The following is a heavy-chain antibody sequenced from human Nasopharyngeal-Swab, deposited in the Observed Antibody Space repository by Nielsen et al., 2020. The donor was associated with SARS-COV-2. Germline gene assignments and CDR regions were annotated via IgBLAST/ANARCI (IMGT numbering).Heavy chain of an antibody. CDR2: IARSGTTT. V-gene: IGHV3-23*01. CDR3: TKDSGWLATF. CDR1: GFTFSNSD. D-gene: IGHD6-19*01. J-gene: IGHJ6*02. Sequence: GGSLRLSCAASGFTFSNSDMSWVRQAPGKGLEWVSGIARSGTTTYYADSVKGRFTISRDNSKNTLYLQMNSLRAEDTALYYCTKDSGWLATFWGQGTAVTVSS.